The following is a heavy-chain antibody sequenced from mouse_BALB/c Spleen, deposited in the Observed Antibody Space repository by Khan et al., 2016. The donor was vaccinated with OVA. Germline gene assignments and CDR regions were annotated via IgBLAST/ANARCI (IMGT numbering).Heavy chain of an antibody. D-gene: IGHD1-1*01. CDR3: ARLAYYYDSEGFAY. J-gene: IGHJ3*01. CDR2: ISTGGHYT. CDR1: GFTFSTYG. V-gene: IGHV5-6*01. Sequence: EVHLVESGGDLVEPGGSLKLSCAASGFTFSTYGMSWVRQTPDRRLEWVATISTGGHYTNYPDSVRGRFTISRDNARNTLYLQMTSLKSEDTAMFYCARLAYYYDSEGFAYWGQGTLVTVSA.